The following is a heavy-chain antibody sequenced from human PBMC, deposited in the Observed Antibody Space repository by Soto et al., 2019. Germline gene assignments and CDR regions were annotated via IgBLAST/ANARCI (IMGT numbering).Heavy chain of an antibody. CDR3: ARRLRMVYYYGMDV. CDR2: IDPSDSYT. CDR1: GYSFTSYW. V-gene: IGHV5-10-1*01. Sequence: PGEALKISCKGSGYSFTSYWISWVRQMPGKGLEWMGRIDPSDSYTNYSPSFQGHVTISADKSISTAYLQWSSLKASDTAMYYCARRLRMVYYYGMDVWGQGTTVTVSS. J-gene: IGHJ6*02. D-gene: IGHD2-8*01.